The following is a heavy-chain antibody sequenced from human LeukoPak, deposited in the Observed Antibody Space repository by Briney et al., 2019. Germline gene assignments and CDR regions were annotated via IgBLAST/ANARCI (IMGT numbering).Heavy chain of an antibody. J-gene: IGHJ4*02. CDR1: GFTFSSYS. CDR2: ISSSSSTI. V-gene: IGHV3-48*04. D-gene: IGHD3-10*01. CDR3: ASWPGAWYGEDS. Sequence: GGSLRLSCAAYGFTFSSYSMNWVRQAPGKGLEWVSYISSSSSTIYYVDSVKGRFTVSRDNAKNSLYLQMNSLRAEDTAVYYCASWPGAWYGEDSWGQGTLVTVSS.